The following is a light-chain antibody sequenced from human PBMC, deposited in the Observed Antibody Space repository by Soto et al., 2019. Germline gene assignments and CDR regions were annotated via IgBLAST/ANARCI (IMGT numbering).Light chain of an antibody. Sequence: EIVMTQSPPTLSVSPGEGVTLSCKASQSISNYLAWYQHKPGQAPRLLINGASIRATGFPARFSGSGSDKDFTLTISSVQSEDFAVYHCQQYLNWPWTFGQGTKVEIK. CDR1: QSISNY. CDR3: QQYLNWPWT. CDR2: GAS. J-gene: IGKJ1*01. V-gene: IGKV3-15*01.